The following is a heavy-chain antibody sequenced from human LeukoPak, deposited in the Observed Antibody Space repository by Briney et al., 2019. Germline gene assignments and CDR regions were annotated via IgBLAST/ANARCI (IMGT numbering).Heavy chain of an antibody. D-gene: IGHD6-19*01. V-gene: IGHV3-21*01. CDR1: GFTFSSYS. CDR3: ARERAEGFDY. J-gene: IGHJ4*02. Sequence: GGSLRLSCAASGFTFSSYSMNWVRQAPGKGLEWVSSIGGSSSSIYYADSVKGRFTVSRDNAKNSLYLQMSTLRAEDTAVYYCARERAEGFDYWGQGILVAVSS. CDR2: IGGSSSSI.